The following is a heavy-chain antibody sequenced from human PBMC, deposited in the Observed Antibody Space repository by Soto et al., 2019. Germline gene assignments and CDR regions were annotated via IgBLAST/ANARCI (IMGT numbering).Heavy chain of an antibody. Sequence: GGSLRLSCAASGFTFSDYYMSWIPQAPGKGLEWVSYISSSGSTIYYADSVKGRFTISRDNAKNSLYLQTNSLRAEDTAVYYRARHDWLHCSSICCYGWVYNWSDPWGQGSLVTVSS. D-gene: IGHD2-2*01. CDR2: ISSSGSTI. CDR1: GFTFSDYY. V-gene: IGHV3-11*01. J-gene: IGHJ5*02. CDR3: ARHDWLHCSSICCYGWVYNWSDP.